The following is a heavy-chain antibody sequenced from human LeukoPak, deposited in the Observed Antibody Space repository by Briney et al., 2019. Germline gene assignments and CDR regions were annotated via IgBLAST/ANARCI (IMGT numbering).Heavy chain of an antibody. CDR3: ARARYYDILTGYSEKYYFDY. Sequence: SVKVSCKASGYTFTIYGISWVRQAPGQGLEWMGGIIPIFGTANYAQKFQGRVTITADESTSTAYMELSSLRSEDTAVYYCARARYYDILTGYSEKYYFDYWGQGTLVTVSS. D-gene: IGHD3-9*01. J-gene: IGHJ4*02. V-gene: IGHV1-69*13. CDR2: IIPIFGTA. CDR1: GYTFTIYG.